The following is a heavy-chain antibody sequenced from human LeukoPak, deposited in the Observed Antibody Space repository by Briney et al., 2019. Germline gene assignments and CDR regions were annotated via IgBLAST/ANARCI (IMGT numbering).Heavy chain of an antibody. CDR1: GFTFSSYG. D-gene: IGHD5-18*01. J-gene: IGHJ4*02. Sequence: PGRSLRLSCAASGFTFSSYGMHWVRQAPGKGLEWVALISYDGSEEYYAASVKGRFTVSRDNSKNTLYLQMNSLRAGDTAVYYCARAVYSYGPPSDYWGQGTLVTVSS. V-gene: IGHV3-30*03. CDR2: ISYDGSEE. CDR3: ARAVYSYGPPSDY.